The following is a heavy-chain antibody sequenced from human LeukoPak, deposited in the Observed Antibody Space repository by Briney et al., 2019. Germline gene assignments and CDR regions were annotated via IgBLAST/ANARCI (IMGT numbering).Heavy chain of an antibody. J-gene: IGHJ6*03. D-gene: IGHD6-13*01. V-gene: IGHV3-7*01. CDR1: GFSVSNND. CDR2: IKQDGSEK. Sequence: PGGSLRLSCAASGFSVSNNDMSWDRQAPGKGLEWVANIKQDGSEKYYVDSVKGRFTISRDNAKNSLYLQMNSLRAEDTAVYYCARDNDSSSWYQIYYYYYYMDVWGKGTTVTISS. CDR3: ARDNDSSSWYQIYYYYYYMDV.